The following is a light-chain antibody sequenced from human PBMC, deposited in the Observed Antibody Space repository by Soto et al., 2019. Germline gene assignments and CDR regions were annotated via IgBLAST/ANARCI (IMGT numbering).Light chain of an antibody. J-gene: IGKJ1*01. V-gene: IGKV3-20*01. CDR3: QQYVSSPWA. CDR1: QGVTNSF. CDR2: GAS. Sequence: EIVMAQSPCSLSSSPGDRATLSCRASQGVTNSFLAWYQQKPGQAPRLLIYGASRWATGIPDRFTGSGSGTDFTLTISRLEPEDFAVYYCQQYVSSPWAFGQGTKVEI.